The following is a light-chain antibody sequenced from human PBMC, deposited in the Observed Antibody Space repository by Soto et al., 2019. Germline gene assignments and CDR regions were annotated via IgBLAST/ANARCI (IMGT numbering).Light chain of an antibody. CDR2: DVT. CDR3: CSYAGSYTYV. CDR1: SSDVGTYNY. Sequence: QSALTQPRSVSGSPGQSVTISCTGTSSDVGTYNYVSWYHQHPGKAPKVIIYDVTKRPSGVPDRFSGSKSGNTASLTISGLQAEDEADYYCCSYAGSYTYVFGAGTKVTVL. V-gene: IGLV2-11*01. J-gene: IGLJ1*01.